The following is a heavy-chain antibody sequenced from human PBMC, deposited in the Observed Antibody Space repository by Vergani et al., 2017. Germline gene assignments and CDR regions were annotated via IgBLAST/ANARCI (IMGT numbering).Heavy chain of an antibody. CDR2: INPNSGGS. D-gene: IGHD3-16*01. CDR3: ARATYTGGQKFNFDY. Sequence: QVQLVQSGAEVKKPGASVKVSCKASGYTFTGYYMHWVRQAPGQGLEWMGWINPNSGGSNYAQKFQGRVTMTRDTSISTAYMELSSLRSEDTAVYYCARATYTGGQKFNFDYWGQGTLVTVSS. J-gene: IGHJ4*02. V-gene: IGHV1-2*02. CDR1: GYTFTGYY.